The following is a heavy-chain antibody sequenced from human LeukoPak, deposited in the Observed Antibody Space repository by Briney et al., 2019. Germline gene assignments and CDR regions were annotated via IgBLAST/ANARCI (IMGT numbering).Heavy chain of an antibody. J-gene: IGHJ4*02. CDR1: GFTFSDYH. Sequence: PGGSLRLSCAASGFTFSDYHMSWIRQAPGKGLEWLSYISHGGRTIYYADFVKGRFTISRDNVKNSLYLQMNSLRAEDTAVYYCVPLNWNPPGDFDRWGQGTPVTVSS. CDR2: ISHGGRTI. D-gene: IGHD1-20*01. CDR3: VPLNWNPPGDFDR. V-gene: IGHV3-11*04.